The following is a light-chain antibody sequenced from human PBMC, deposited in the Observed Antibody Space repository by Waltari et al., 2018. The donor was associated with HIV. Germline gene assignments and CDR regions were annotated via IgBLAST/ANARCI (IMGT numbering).Light chain of an antibody. J-gene: IGLJ1*01. V-gene: IGLV1-40*01. Sequence: QSVLTQPPSVSGAPGQRVTISCTGSSSNIGAGYDVHWYQQLPGTAPKLLIHGNSNRPSGFPDRFSGSKSGTSASLASTGLQAEDEADYYCQSYDSSLEVFGTGTKVTVL. CDR3: QSYDSSLEV. CDR2: GNS. CDR1: SSNIGAGYD.